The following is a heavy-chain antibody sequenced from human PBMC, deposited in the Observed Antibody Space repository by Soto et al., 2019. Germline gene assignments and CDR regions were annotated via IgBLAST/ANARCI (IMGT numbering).Heavy chain of an antibody. V-gene: IGHV3-64*01. D-gene: IGHD5-12*01. Sequence: EVQLVESGGGLVQPGGSLRLSCAASGFTFSNYAMHWVRQAPGKGMEYVSTISSNGHSTDYANSVKGRFTISRDNSMTPLYLQMGSLRAEDMAVYYWARGWNGYHFDYWGQGTLVTVSS. CDR2: ISSNGHST. J-gene: IGHJ4*02. CDR1: GFTFSNYA. CDR3: ARGWNGYHFDY.